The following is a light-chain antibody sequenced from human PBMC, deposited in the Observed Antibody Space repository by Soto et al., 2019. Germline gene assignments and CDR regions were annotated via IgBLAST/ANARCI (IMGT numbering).Light chain of an antibody. V-gene: IGLV2-8*01. J-gene: IGLJ2*01. CDR1: SSDVGGYNY. Sequence: QSALTQPPSASGSPGQSVTISCTGTSSDVGGYNYVSWYQLHPGKAPKLMIYEVNKRPSGVPDRFSGSKSGNTASLTVSGLQAEVEADYYCSSYAGSSVVFGGGTKLTVL. CDR2: EVN. CDR3: SSYAGSSVV.